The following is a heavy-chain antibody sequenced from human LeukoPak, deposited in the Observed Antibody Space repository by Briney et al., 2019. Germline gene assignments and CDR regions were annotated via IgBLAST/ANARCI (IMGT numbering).Heavy chain of an antibody. CDR2: INEDGSTT. CDR1: GFTFSSNW. D-gene: IGHD1-26*01. CDR3: VKDLGGRSGH. V-gene: IGHV3-74*01. J-gene: IGHJ4*02. Sequence: GGSLRLTCAASGFTFSSNWMHWVRQAPGKGLVWVSRINEDGSTTNYADSVKGRSTIFRDNAKNTLYLQMNSLRAEDTAVYYCVKDLGGRSGHWGQGTLVTVSS.